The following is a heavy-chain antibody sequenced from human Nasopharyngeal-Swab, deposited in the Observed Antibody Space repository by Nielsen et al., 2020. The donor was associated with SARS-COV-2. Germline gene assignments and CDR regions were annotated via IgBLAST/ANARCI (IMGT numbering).Heavy chain of an antibody. CDR1: GFTFSDYY. D-gene: IGHD3-10*01. CDR3: ARDYYGSGSYLYYYCGMDV. CDR2: ISSSGSTI. V-gene: IGHV3-11*04. Sequence: GESLKISCAASGFTFSDYYMSWIRQAPGKGLEWVSYISSSGSTIYYADSVKGRFTISRDNAKNSLYLQMNSLRAEDTAVYYCARDYYGSGSYLYYYCGMDVWGQGTTVTVSS. J-gene: IGHJ6*02.